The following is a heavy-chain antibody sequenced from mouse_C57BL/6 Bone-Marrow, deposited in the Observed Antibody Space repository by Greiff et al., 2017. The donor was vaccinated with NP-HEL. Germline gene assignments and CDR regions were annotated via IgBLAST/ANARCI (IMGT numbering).Heavy chain of an antibody. CDR3: ARGGVVALEDY. CDR2: IYPGSGST. Sequence: VQLQQPGAELVKPGASVKMSCKASGYTFTSYWITWVKQRPGQGLEWIGDIYPGSGSTNYNEKFKSKATLTVDTSSSTTYMQLSSLTSEDSAVYYCARGGVVALEDYWGQGTTLTVSS. J-gene: IGHJ2*01. CDR1: GYTFTSYW. D-gene: IGHD1-1*01. V-gene: IGHV1-55*01.